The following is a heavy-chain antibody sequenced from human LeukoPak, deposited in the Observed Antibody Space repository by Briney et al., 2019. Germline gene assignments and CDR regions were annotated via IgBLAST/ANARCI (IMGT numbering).Heavy chain of an antibody. Sequence: SETLSLTCTVSGGSISSYYWSWIRQPPGKGLEWIGYISYSGSTNYNPSLKSRVTISVDTSKSHFSPKLASVTAADTAVYYCARSTSTMTAYVYWGQGILVTVSS. J-gene: IGHJ4*02. D-gene: IGHD3-9*01. CDR3: ARSTSTMTAYVY. CDR2: ISYSGST. V-gene: IGHV4-59*01. CDR1: GGSISSYY.